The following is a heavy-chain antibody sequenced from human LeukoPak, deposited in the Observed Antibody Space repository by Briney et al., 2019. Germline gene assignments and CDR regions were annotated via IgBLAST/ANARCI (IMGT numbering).Heavy chain of an antibody. D-gene: IGHD4-17*01. Sequence: ASVKVSCKASGYTFTSYGISWVRQAPGQGLEWMGWISAYNGNTNYAQKLQGRATMTTDTSTSTAYMELRSLRSDDTAVYYCARAGMTTVTRKFNWFDPWGQGTLVTVSS. J-gene: IGHJ5*02. V-gene: IGHV1-18*01. CDR3: ARAGMTTVTRKFNWFDP. CDR1: GYTFTSYG. CDR2: ISAYNGNT.